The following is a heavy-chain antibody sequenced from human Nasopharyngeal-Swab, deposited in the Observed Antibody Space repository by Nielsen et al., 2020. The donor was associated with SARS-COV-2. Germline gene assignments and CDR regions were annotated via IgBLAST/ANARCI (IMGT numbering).Heavy chain of an antibody. J-gene: IGHJ4*02. CDR1: GGSISSYY. CDR2: IYYSGST. D-gene: IGHD3-10*01. CDR3: AREETITMVRGVIMTTSYYFDY. Sequence: SETLSLTCTVSGGSISSYYWSWIRQPPGKGLEWDGYIYYSGSTNYNPSPKSRVTISVDTSKNQFPLKLSPVTAADTAVYYCAREETITMVRGVIMTTSYYFDYWGQGTLVTVSS. V-gene: IGHV4-59*01.